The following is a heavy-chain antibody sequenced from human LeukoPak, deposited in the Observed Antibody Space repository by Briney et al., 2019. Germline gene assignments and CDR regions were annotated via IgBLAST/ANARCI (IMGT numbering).Heavy chain of an antibody. D-gene: IGHD3-3*01. V-gene: IGHV3-9*01. CDR1: GFTFDDYA. CDR3: APAGFFHNEYFQH. J-gene: IGHJ1*01. Sequence: PGGSLRLSCAASGFTFDDYAMHWVRQAPGKGLEWVSGISWNSGSIGYADSVKGRFTISRDNAKNSLYLQMNSLRAEDTALYYCAPAGFFHNEYFQHWGQGTLVTVSS. CDR2: ISWNSGSI.